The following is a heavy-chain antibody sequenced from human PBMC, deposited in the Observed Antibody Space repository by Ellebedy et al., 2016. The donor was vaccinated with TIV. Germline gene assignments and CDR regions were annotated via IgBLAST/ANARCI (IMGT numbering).Heavy chain of an antibody. J-gene: IGHJ4*02. CDR3: AKNDILTGYAY. CDR2: ISGSGGST. CDR1: GFTFSSYA. Sequence: GESLKISXAASGFTFSSYAMSWVRQAPGKGLEWVSAISGSGGSTYYADSVKGRFTISRDNSKNTLYLQMNSLRAEDTAVYYCAKNDILTGYAYWGQGTLVTVSS. D-gene: IGHD3-9*01. V-gene: IGHV3-23*01.